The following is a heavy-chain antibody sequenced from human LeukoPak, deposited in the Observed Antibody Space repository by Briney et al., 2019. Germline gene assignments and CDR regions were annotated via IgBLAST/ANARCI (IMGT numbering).Heavy chain of an antibody. CDR3: ARGVTMVRGVIMGFDY. V-gene: IGHV4-4*07. J-gene: IGHJ4*02. CDR1: GGSISSYY. D-gene: IGHD3-10*01. Sequence: PSGTLSLTCTVSGGSISSYYWSWIRQPAGKGLEWIGRIYTSGSTNYNPSLKSRVTMSVDTSKNQFSLKLSSVTAADTAVYYCARGVTMVRGVIMGFDYWGQGTLVTVSS. CDR2: IYTSGST.